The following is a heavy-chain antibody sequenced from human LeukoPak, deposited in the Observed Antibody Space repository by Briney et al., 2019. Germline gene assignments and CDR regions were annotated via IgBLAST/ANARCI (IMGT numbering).Heavy chain of an antibody. CDR1: GFTFSSYS. CDR2: ISSSSSYI. V-gene: IGHV3-21*01. D-gene: IGHD3-10*01. CDR3: ARGARLGYGSGSAISGFDY. J-gene: IGHJ4*02. Sequence: GGSLRLSCAASGFTFSSYSMNWVRQAPGKGLEWVSSISSSSSYIYYADSVKGRFTISRDNAKNSLYLQMNSLRAEDTAVYYCARGARLGYGSGSAISGFDYWGQGTLVTVSS.